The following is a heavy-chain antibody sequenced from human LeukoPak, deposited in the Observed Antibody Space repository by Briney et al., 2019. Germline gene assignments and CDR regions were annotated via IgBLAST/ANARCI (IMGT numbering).Heavy chain of an antibody. CDR1: GGTFSSYA. CDR2: IIPIFGTA. Sequence: SVKVSCKASGGTFSSYAISWVRQAPGQGLEWMGGIIPIFGTANYAQKFQGRVTITADESTSTAYMELSSLRSEDTAVYYCASLEGYCSSTSCYAGWFDPWGQGTLVTVSS. V-gene: IGHV1-69*13. D-gene: IGHD2-2*01. CDR3: ASLEGYCSSTSCYAGWFDP. J-gene: IGHJ5*02.